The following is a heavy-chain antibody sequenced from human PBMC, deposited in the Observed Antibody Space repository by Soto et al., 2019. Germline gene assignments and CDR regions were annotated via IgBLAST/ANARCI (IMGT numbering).Heavy chain of an antibody. J-gene: IGHJ6*02. D-gene: IGHD3-10*01. Sequence: QVQLVQSEAEVKKPRASVKVSCKAPGYSFTSYVIHWVRQAPGQRLEWMGRINVGKGSTKNSQNFQGRVTMTSDTSASTAFMELSSLRFEASAVYYWAIGEGALVRGLYTGMDVWGQGATVSDSS. V-gene: IGHV1-3*01. CDR1: GYSFTSYV. CDR3: AIGEGALVRGLYTGMDV. CDR2: INVGKGST.